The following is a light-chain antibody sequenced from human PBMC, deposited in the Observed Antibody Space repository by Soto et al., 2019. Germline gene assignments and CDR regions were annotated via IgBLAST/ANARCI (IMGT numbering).Light chain of an antibody. J-gene: IGKJ1*01. CDR3: QQYKSSST. V-gene: IGKV1-5*01. CDR1: QSISSW. Sequence: DIQMAQSPSTLSASVGDRVTITCRASQSISSWLAWYQQKSGKVPKLLIYDASLLDSWVPSRFSGSGTGTEFTLTISNLQPDDFATYYCQQYKSSSTFGQGTK. CDR2: DAS.